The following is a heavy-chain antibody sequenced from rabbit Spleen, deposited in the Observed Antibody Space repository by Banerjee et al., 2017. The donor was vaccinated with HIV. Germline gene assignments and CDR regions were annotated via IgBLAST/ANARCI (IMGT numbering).Heavy chain of an antibody. Sequence: QEQLEESGGDLVKPEGSLTLTCTASGFSFRSSYYMCWVRQAPGKGLEWIGCIYTGDGSTYYASWAKGRFTISKTSSTTVTLQVTSLTAADTATYCCARDLTGVIGGNFGWWGPGTLVTVS. CDR1: GFSFRSSYY. D-gene: IGHD1-1*01. J-gene: IGHJ4*01. V-gene: IGHV1S45*01. CDR3: ARDLTGVIGGNFGW. CDR2: IYTGDGST.